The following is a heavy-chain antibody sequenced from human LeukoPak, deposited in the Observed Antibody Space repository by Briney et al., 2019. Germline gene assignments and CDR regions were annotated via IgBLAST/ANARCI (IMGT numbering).Heavy chain of an antibody. CDR2: INHSGST. Sequence: TLSLTCAVYGGSFSGYYWSWIRQPPGKGLEWIGEINHSGSTYYNASLKSRVTISVDMSKNQFSLRLTSVTAADTAVYYCATLGEYYDSSGYYYNWGQGTLVTVSS. D-gene: IGHD3-22*01. J-gene: IGHJ4*02. CDR3: ATLGEYYDSSGYYYN. CDR1: GGSFSGYY. V-gene: IGHV4-34*01.